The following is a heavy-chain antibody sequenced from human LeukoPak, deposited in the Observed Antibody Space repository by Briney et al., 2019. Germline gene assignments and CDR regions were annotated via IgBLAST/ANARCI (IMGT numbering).Heavy chain of an antibody. J-gene: IGHJ4*02. CDR1: GYTFTDYY. V-gene: IGHV1-2*02. D-gene: IGHD3-3*01. CDR3: ARDSIRGVRLLDY. CDR2: ISPDSGGT. Sequence: ASVKVSCKASGYTFTDYYMHWVRQAPGQGPEWMGWISPDSGGTNYAQKFQGRVTVTGASSINTVYMELSGLRSDDTAVYYCARDSIRGVRLLDYWGQGTLVTVSS.